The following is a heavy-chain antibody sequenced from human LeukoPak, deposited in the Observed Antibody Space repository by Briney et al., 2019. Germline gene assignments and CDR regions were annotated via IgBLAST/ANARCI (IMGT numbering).Heavy chain of an antibody. CDR3: AKDTGPLRSYYYDSSGYYRAGGFDY. J-gene: IGHJ4*02. D-gene: IGHD3-22*01. V-gene: IGHV3-23*01. CDR2: ISASGGST. Sequence: GGSLRLSCAASGFTFSSSAMSWVRQVPGKGLEWVSGISASGGSTYYADSVKGRFTISRDNSKNTLYLQMNSLRAEDTAVYYCAKDTGPLRSYYYDSSGYYRAGGFDYWGQGTLVTVSS. CDR1: GFTFSSSA.